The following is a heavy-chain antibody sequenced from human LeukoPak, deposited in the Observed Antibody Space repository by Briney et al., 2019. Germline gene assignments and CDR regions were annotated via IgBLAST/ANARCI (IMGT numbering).Heavy chain of an antibody. CDR1: GFSFTNAW. V-gene: IGHV3-15*01. CDR3: LTRLRSTIGVDY. Sequence: GRSLRLSCAASGFSFTNAWMNWVRQAPGKGLEWVGRIKSKTDGGAIHYAAPVRGRFSISRDDSINTVYLQMDSLKADDTAVYYCLTRLRSTIGVDYWGQGTLVTVSS. D-gene: IGHD5/OR15-5a*01. J-gene: IGHJ4*01. CDR2: IKSKTDGGAI.